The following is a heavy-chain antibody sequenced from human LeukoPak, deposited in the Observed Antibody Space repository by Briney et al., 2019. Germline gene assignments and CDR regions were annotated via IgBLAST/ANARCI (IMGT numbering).Heavy chain of an antibody. V-gene: IGHV1-58*01. Sequence: SVKVSCKASGFTSTSSAVQWVRQARGQRLEWIGWIVVGSGNTNYAQKFQERVTITRDMSTSTAYMELSSLRSEDTAVYYCAAVPYYDFWSGYYTCDYWGQGTLVTVSS. D-gene: IGHD3-3*01. CDR1: GFTSTSSA. J-gene: IGHJ4*02. CDR3: AAVPYYDFWSGYYTCDY. CDR2: IVVGSGNT.